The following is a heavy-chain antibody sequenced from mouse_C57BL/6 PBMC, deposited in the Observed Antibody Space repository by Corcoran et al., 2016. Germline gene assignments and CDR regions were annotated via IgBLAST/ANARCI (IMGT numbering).Heavy chain of an antibody. CDR2: INNYACVP. D-gene: IGHD3-2*02. J-gene: IGHJ3*01. CDR1: GYTFTTYG. CDR3: ESSGAWFGC. Sequence: QIQLVQSGPELKKPGETVKISCKASGYTFTTYGMSWVKQAPGKGLKWMGWINNYACVPTDADDFKGRFAFSLVTSASTTYLQINNLKNEDTATYFYESSGAWFGCWGQGTLVTVSA. V-gene: IGHV9-3*01.